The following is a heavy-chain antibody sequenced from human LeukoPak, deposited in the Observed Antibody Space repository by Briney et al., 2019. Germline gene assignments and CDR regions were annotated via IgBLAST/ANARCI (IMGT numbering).Heavy chain of an antibody. D-gene: IGHD2-8*01. V-gene: IGHV2-5*01. CDR1: GFSLSTSRAG. CDR3: APRDCTNGVCYTRGYYFDY. J-gene: IGHJ4*02. Sequence: SGPTLAKPPQTPTLTCTFSGFSLSTSRAGVGWIRQPPVKVLEWIPLLYRNDDKPYSPSLKSRLTITKDTSKNQVVLTMTNMDPVDTATYYCAPRDCTNGVCYTRGYYFDYWGQGTLVTVSS. CDR2: LYRNDDK.